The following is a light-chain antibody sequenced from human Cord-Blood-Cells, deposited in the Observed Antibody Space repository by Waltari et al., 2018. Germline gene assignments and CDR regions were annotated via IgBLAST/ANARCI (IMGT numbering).Light chain of an antibody. CDR2: DAS. Sequence: EIALTLSPDTLSLSPGERATLSCRASQSVSSYLAWYQQKPGQAPRLLIYDASNRATGIPARFSGSGSGTDFTLTISSLEPEDFAVYYCQQRSNWPLTFGGGTKVEIK. J-gene: IGKJ4*01. CDR3: QQRSNWPLT. V-gene: IGKV3-11*01. CDR1: QSVSSY.